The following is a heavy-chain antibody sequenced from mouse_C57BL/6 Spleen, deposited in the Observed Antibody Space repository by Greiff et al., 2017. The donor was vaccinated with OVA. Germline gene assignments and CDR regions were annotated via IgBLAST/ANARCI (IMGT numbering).Heavy chain of an antibody. Sequence: QVQLKESGAELVKPGASVKISCKASGYAFSSYWMNWVKQRPGKGLEWIGQIYPGDGDTNYNGKFKGKATLTADKSSSTAYMQLSSLTSADSAVYFCARGQSNYVGYFDVWGTGTTVTVSS. CDR3: ARGQSNYVGYFDV. CDR1: GYAFSSYW. J-gene: IGHJ1*03. D-gene: IGHD2-5*01. CDR2: IYPGDGDT. V-gene: IGHV1-80*01.